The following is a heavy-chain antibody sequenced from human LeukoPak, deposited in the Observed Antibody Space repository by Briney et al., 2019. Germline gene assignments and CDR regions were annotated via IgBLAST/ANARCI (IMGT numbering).Heavy chain of an antibody. D-gene: IGHD3-10*01. CDR2: IYYSGST. CDR3: ARHVRSSYRITMVRGAPAYKYKTDAFDI. Sequence: PSETLSLTCTVSGGSISSYYWSWIRQPPGKGLEWIGYIYYSGSTNYKSSLKSRVTISVDTSKNQFSLKLSSVTAADTAVYYCARHVRSSYRITMVRGAPAYKYKTDAFDIWGQGTMVTVSS. CDR1: GGSISSYY. V-gene: IGHV4-59*08. J-gene: IGHJ3*02.